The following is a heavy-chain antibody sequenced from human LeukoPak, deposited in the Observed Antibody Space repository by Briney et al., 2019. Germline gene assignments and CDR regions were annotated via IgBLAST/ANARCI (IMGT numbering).Heavy chain of an antibody. CDR3: ARDRPHPYYYDSSGYLDY. CDR2: IRYDGSNK. V-gene: IGHV3-33*01. J-gene: IGHJ4*02. Sequence: GGSLRLSCAASGFTFSSYGMHWVRQAPGKGLEWVAVIRYDGSNKYYADSVKGRFTISRDNSKNAPYLQMNSLRAEDTAVYYCARDRPHPYYYDSSGYLDYWGQGTLVTVSS. D-gene: IGHD3-22*01. CDR1: GFTFSSYG.